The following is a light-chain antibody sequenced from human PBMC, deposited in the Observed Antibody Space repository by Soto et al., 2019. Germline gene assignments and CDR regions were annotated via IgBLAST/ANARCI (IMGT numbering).Light chain of an antibody. Sequence: EMVLTQSPGTLSLSPGERATLSCRASQSVSSSYLAWYQQKPGQAPRLLIYGASSRATGIPDRFSGSGSGTDSTLTISRLEPEDFAVYYCQQYGSSPRTFGQGTKLEIK. CDR2: GAS. CDR3: QQYGSSPRT. V-gene: IGKV3-20*01. J-gene: IGKJ2*02. CDR1: QSVSSSY.